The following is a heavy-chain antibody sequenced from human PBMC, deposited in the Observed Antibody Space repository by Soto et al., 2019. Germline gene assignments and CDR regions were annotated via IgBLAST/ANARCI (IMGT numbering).Heavy chain of an antibody. D-gene: IGHD6-13*01. V-gene: IGHV3-30*18. CDR2: ISYDGSNK. J-gene: IGHJ1*01. CDR3: EKEYSSSWYREYFQH. Sequence: GSLGLSLAVAGFTFSSYGMHWVRQAPGKGLEWVAVISYDGSNKYYADSVKGRFTISRDNSKNTLYLQMNRLRAEDTAVYYCEKEYSSSWYREYFQHWGQGTLVTVPS. CDR1: GFTFSSYG.